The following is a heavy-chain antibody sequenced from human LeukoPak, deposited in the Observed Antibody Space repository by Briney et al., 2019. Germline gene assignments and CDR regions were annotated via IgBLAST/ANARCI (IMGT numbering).Heavy chain of an antibody. CDR3: ARDGYSYGDSSGYYGY. CDR2: IKQDGSEK. Sequence: PGWSLRLSCAASGFTFSSYWMSWVRQAPGKGLEWVANIKQDGSEKYYVDSVKGRFTISRDNAKNSLYLQMNSLRAEDTAVYYCARDGYSYGDSSGYYGYWGQGTLVTVSS. CDR1: GFTFSSYW. J-gene: IGHJ4*02. D-gene: IGHD3-22*01. V-gene: IGHV3-7*01.